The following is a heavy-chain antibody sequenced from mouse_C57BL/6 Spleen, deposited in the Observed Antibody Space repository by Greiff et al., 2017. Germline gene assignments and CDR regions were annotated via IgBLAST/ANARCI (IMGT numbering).Heavy chain of an antibody. Sequence: EVNVVESGGGLVKPGGSLKLSCTASGFTFSDYGMHWVRQAPEKGLEWVAYISSGSSTIYYADTVKGRFTISRDNAKNTLFLQMTSLRSEDTAMYYCDRFGYDGENAMDYWGQGTSVTVSA. V-gene: IGHV5-17*01. CDR3: DRFGYDGENAMDY. CDR1: GFTFSDYG. CDR2: ISSGSSTI. D-gene: IGHD2-2*01. J-gene: IGHJ4*01.